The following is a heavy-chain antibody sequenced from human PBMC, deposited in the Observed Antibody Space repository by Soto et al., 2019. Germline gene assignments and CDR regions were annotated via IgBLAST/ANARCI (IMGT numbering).Heavy chain of an antibody. CDR2: IKRDGSET. J-gene: IGHJ3*02. Sequence: EVQLVESGGGLVQPGGSLRVSCAASGFIFSPYWMSWVRQAPGKGLEWVANIKRDGSETHYVDSVKGRFTISRDNTKKSLYLQMKSLRVEDTAVYYCARDGYNYDSSGYYRYDAFDIWGQGTMVTVSS. CDR1: GFIFSPYW. D-gene: IGHD3-22*01. V-gene: IGHV3-7*01. CDR3: ARDGYNYDSSGYYRYDAFDI.